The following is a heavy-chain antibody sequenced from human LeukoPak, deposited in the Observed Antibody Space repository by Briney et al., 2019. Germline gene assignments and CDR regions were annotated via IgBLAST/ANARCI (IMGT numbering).Heavy chain of an antibody. D-gene: IGHD3-22*01. J-gene: IGHJ4*02. Sequence: GGSLRLSCAASGFTFSSYWMSWVRQAPGKGLEWVANIKQDGSEKYYVDSVKGRFTISRDNAKNSLYLQMNSLRAEDTAVYYCASSGGTYYYDTGDYWGQGTLVTVSS. CDR3: ASSGGTYYYDTGDY. CDR2: IKQDGSEK. V-gene: IGHV3-7*01. CDR1: GFTFSSYW.